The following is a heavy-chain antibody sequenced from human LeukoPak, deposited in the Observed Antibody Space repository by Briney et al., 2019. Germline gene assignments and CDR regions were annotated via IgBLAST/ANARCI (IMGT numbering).Heavy chain of an antibody. J-gene: IGHJ4*02. CDR1: GGSISSSSYY. CDR3: ARLGAGYSGYDRKNYFDY. CDR2: IYYSGST. V-gene: IGHV4-39*01. D-gene: IGHD5-12*01. Sequence: KPSETLSLTCAVSGGSISSSSYYWGWIRQPPGKGLEWIGSIYYSGSTYYNPSLKSRVTISVDTSKNQFSLKLSSVTAADTAVYYCARLGAGYSGYDRKNYFDYWGQGTLVTVSS.